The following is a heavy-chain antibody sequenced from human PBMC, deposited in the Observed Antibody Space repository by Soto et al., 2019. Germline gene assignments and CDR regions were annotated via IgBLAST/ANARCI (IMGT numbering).Heavy chain of an antibody. V-gene: IGHV4-30-2*01. CDR3: ARAIHSSSWHGGWFDP. Sequence: SDTLSLTCAVYGGSFSGYSWSWIRQPPGKGLEWIGYIYHSGSTYYNPSLKSRVTISVDRSKNQFSLKLSSVTAADTAVYYCARAIHSSSWHGGWFDPWGQGTLVTVSS. D-gene: IGHD6-13*01. CDR2: IYHSGST. J-gene: IGHJ5*02. CDR1: GGSFSGYS.